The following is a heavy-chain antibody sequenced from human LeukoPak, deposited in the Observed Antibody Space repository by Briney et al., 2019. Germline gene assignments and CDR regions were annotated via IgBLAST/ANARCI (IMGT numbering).Heavy chain of an antibody. Sequence: GGSLRLSCAASGFTFSSYAMHWVRQAPGKGLEWVAVIWSDGSDKHYADSVKGRFTISRDNSKNTLYLQMNSLRAEDTAVYYCARVNYYDTSGYYPFDYWGQGTLVTVSS. D-gene: IGHD3-22*01. V-gene: IGHV3-33*01. CDR3: ARVNYYDTSGYYPFDY. CDR1: GFTFSSYA. J-gene: IGHJ4*02. CDR2: IWSDGSDK.